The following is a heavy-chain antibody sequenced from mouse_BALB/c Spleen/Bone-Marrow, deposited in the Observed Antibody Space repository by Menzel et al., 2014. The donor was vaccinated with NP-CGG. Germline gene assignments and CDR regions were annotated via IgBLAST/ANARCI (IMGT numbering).Heavy chain of an antibody. CDR1: GYTFTSYY. Sequence: VKLVESGAELVKPGASVKLSCKASGYTFTSYYMYWVKQRPGQGLEWFGGINPSNGGTNFNEKFKNKATLTVDKSSSTAYMQLSSLTSEDSAVYYCSRGRRDALDYWGQGTSVTVSS. V-gene: IGHV1S81*02. CDR2: INPSNGGT. CDR3: SRGRRDALDY. J-gene: IGHJ4*01.